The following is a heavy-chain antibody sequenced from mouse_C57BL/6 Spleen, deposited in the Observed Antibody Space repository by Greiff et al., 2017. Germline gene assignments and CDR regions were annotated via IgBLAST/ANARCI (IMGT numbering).Heavy chain of an antibody. CDR2: IWSGGST. D-gene: IGHD1-1*01. V-gene: IGHV2-2*01. CDR1: GFSLTSYG. J-gene: IGHJ4*01. CDR3: ARQSVYYYGSTPYAMDY. Sequence: VQLQQSGPGLVQPSQSLSITCTVSGFSLTSYGVHWVRQSPGKGLEWLGVIWSGGSTDYNAAFISRLSISKDNSKSQVFFKMNSLQADDTAIYYCARQSVYYYGSTPYAMDYWGQGTSVTVSS.